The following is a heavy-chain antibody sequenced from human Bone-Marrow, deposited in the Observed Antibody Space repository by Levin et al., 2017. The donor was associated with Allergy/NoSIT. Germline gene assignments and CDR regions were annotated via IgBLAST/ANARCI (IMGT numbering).Heavy chain of an antibody. V-gene: IGHV3-33*01. CDR1: EFNFATYG. D-gene: IGHD3-10*01. J-gene: IGHJ4*02. Sequence: PGGSLRLSCEAFEFNFATYGMHWVRQAPGKGLEWVAVISYDGSNERYADSVSGRFTISRDNFKDTLYLEMSNLRVEDTALYYCARDVARKVLRDTMLRGVPSPTPLDYWGQGTLVTVSS. CDR3: ARDVARKVLRDTMLRGVPSPTPLDY. CDR2: ISYDGSNE.